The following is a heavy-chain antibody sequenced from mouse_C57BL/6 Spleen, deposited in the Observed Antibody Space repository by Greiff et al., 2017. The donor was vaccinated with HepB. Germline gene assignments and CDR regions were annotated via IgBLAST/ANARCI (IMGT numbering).Heavy chain of an antibody. D-gene: IGHD1-1*01. J-gene: IGHJ1*03. CDR1: GYTFTSYW. Sequence: QVQLQQPGAELVMPGASVKLSCKASGYTFTSYWMHWVKQRPGQGLEWIGEIDPSDSYTNYNQKFKGKSTLTVDKSSSTAYMQLSSLTSEDSAVYYCARRMDYYSSSWYFEVWGTGTTVTVSS. CDR3: ARRMDYYSSSWYFEV. V-gene: IGHV1-69*01. CDR2: IDPSDSYT.